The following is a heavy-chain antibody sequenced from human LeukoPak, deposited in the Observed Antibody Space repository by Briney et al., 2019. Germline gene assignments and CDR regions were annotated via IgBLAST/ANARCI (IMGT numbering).Heavy chain of an antibody. CDR1: GGSISSYY. J-gene: IGHJ3*02. CDR3: ARRLTLHDAFDI. D-gene: IGHD3-10*01. V-gene: IGHV4-59*08. CDR2: IYYSGST. Sequence: SETLSLTCTVSGGSISSYYWSWIRQPPGKGLEWIGYIYYSGSTNYNPSLKSRVTISVDTSKNQFSLKLSSVTAADTAVYYCARRLTLHDAFDIWGQGTMVTVSS.